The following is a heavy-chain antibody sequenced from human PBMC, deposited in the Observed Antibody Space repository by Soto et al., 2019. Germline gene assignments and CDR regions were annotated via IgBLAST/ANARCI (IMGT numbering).Heavy chain of an antibody. CDR1: GFTFSSYS. V-gene: IGHV3-48*01. CDR2: ISSSSSTI. CDR3: ARLGYCSSTSCYSFDY. Sequence: EVQLVESGGGLVQPGGSLRLSCAASGFTFSSYSMNWVRQAPGEGLEWVSYISSSSSTIYYADSVKGRFTISRDNAKNSLYLQMNSLRAEDTAVYYCARLGYCSSTSCYSFDYWGQGTLVTVSS. J-gene: IGHJ4*02. D-gene: IGHD2-2*01.